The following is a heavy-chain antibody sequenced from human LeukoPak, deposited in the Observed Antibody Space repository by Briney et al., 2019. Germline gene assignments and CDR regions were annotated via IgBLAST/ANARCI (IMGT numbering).Heavy chain of an antibody. D-gene: IGHD2-15*01. Sequence: PGGSLRLSCAASGFTFSSYSMNWVRQAPGKGLGWVSSISSSSSYIYYADSVKGRFTISRDNAKNSLYLQMNSLRAEDTAVYYCARVALGGYCSGGSCYLDNYYYYGMDVWGQGTTVTVSS. CDR2: ISSSSSYI. J-gene: IGHJ6*02. CDR3: ARVALGGYCSGGSCYLDNYYYYGMDV. CDR1: GFTFSSYS. V-gene: IGHV3-21*01.